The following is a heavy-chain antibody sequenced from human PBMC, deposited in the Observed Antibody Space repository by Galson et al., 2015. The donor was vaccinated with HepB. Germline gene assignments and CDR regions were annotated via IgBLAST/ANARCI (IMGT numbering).Heavy chain of an antibody. D-gene: IGHD1-7*01. CDR2: ISYDGSNK. J-gene: IGHJ5*02. CDR3: ARGIITGTTRDEPGNWFDP. CDR1: GFTFSSYA. V-gene: IGHV3-30-3*01. Sequence: SLRLSCAASGFTFSSYAMHWVRQAPGKGLEWVAVISYDGSNKYYADSVKGRFTISRDNSKNTLYLQMNSLRAEDTAVYYCARGIITGTTRDEPGNWFDPWGQGTLVTVSS.